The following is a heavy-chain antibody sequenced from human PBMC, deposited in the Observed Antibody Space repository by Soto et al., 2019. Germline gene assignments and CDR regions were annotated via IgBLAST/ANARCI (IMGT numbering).Heavy chain of an antibody. Sequence: PGGSLRLSCAASGVTFSSYAMSWVRQAPGKGLEWVSAISGSGGSTYYADSVKGRFTISRDNSKNTLYLQMNSLRAEDTAVYYCAKDGHRYCSSTSCYNYYYYGMDVWGQGTTVTVSS. D-gene: IGHD2-2*02. CDR2: ISGSGGST. CDR1: GVTFSSYA. V-gene: IGHV3-23*01. CDR3: AKDGHRYCSSTSCYNYYYYGMDV. J-gene: IGHJ6*02.